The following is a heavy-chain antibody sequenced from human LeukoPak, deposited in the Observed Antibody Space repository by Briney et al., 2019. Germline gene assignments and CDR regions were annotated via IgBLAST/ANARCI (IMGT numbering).Heavy chain of an antibody. CDR3: ARGRGDGYNDYYYYMDV. J-gene: IGHJ6*03. CDR1: GGSISSSSYY. Sequence: PSETLSLTCTVSGGSISSSSYYWGWIRQPPGKGLEWIGSIYYSGSTYYNPSLKSRVTISVDTSKNQFSLKLSSVTAADTAVYYCARGRGDGYNDYYYYMDVWGKGTTVTVSS. D-gene: IGHD5-24*01. V-gene: IGHV4-39*07. CDR2: IYYSGST.